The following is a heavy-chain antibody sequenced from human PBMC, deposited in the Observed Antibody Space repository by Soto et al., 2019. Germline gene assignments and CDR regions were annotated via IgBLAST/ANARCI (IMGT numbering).Heavy chain of an antibody. CDR3: ARLLVRGVIPRGGQYSYGMDV. D-gene: IGHD3-10*01. V-gene: IGHV5-51*01. Sequence: GESLKISCKGSGYSFTSYWIGWVRQMPGKGLKWMGIIYPGDSDTRYSPSFQGQVTMSADKSISTAYLQWSSLKASDTAMYYCARLLVRGVIPRGGQYSYGMDVWGQGTTVTVSS. CDR2: IYPGDSDT. J-gene: IGHJ6*02. CDR1: GYSFTSYW.